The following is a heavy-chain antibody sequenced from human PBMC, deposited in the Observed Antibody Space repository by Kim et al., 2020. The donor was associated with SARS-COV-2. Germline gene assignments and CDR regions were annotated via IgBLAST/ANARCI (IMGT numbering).Heavy chain of an antibody. CDR3: ARDHRAAAGDWFDP. D-gene: IGHD6-13*01. J-gene: IGHJ5*02. V-gene: IGHV4-59*01. Sequence: NPALKSRVTISVDTSKNQFSLKLSSVTAADTAVYYCARDHRAAAGDWFDPWGQGTLVTVSS.